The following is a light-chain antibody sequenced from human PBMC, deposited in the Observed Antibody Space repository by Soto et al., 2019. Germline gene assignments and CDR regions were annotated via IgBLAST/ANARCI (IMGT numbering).Light chain of an antibody. CDR3: QQYDCSPPIT. CDR1: LSVNSNY. J-gene: IGKJ3*01. CDR2: DAS. V-gene: IGKV3-20*01. Sequence: EIVLTQSPGTLSLSPGERATLSCRASLSVNSNYLAWYQQKPGQAPRLLIYDASSRATGIPDRFSGSGSGTDFTLTISRLEPEDSALYYCQQYDCSPPITFGPGTKVDIK.